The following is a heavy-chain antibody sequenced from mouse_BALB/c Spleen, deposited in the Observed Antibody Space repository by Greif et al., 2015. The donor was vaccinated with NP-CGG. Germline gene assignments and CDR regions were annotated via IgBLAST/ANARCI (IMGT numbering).Heavy chain of an antibody. CDR3: ARYGNWFAY. V-gene: IGHV5-12-1*01. D-gene: IGHD2-1*01. CDR2: ISSGGGST. CDR1: GFAFSSYD. J-gene: IGHJ3*01. Sequence: EVHLVESGGGLVKPGGSLKLSCAASGFAFSSYDMSWVRQTPEKRLEWVAYISSGGGSTYYPDTVKGRFTISRDNAKNTLYLQMSSLKSEDTAMYYCARYGNWFAYWGQVTLVTVSA.